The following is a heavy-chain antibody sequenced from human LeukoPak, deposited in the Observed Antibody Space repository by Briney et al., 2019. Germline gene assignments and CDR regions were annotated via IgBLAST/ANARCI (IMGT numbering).Heavy chain of an antibody. Sequence: SETLSLTCTVSGGSISSGDYYWSWIRQPPGKGLEWIGYIYYSGSTYYNPSLKSRVTISVDTSKNQFSLKLSSVTAADMAVYYCARASIRLKEHDYWDQGTLVTVSS. CDR2: IYYSGST. V-gene: IGHV4-30-4*01. J-gene: IGHJ4*02. D-gene: IGHD1/OR15-1a*01. CDR1: GGSISSGDYY. CDR3: ARASIRLKEHDY.